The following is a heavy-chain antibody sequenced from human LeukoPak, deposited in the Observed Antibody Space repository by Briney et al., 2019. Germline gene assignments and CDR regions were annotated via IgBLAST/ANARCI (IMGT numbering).Heavy chain of an antibody. CDR2: INHSGST. D-gene: IGHD4-17*01. V-gene: IGHV4-34*01. CDR3: ARAGLNGDVDY. Sequence: SETLSLTCAVYGGSFSGYYWSWIRQPPGKGLEWVGEINHSGSTNYNPSLKSRVTISVDTSRNQFSLKLSSVTAADTAVYYCARAGLNGDVDYWGQGTLVTVSS. J-gene: IGHJ4*02. CDR1: GGSFSGYY.